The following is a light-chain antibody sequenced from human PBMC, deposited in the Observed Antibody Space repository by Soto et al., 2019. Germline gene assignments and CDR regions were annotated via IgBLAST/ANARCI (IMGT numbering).Light chain of an antibody. CDR3: ALFMGNGISV. Sequence: QTVVTQESSFSVSPGGTVTITCGLISGSVSTAHNPNWYQQTPGQAPRTLIYSTSTRSSGVPDRFSGSILGNKAALTITGAQADDECDYYCALFMGNGISVFGTGTKLTVL. CDR1: SGSVSTAHN. J-gene: IGLJ1*01. V-gene: IGLV8-61*01. CDR2: STS.